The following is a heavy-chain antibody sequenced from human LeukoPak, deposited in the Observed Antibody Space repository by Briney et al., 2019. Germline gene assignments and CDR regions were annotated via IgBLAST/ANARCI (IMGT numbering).Heavy chain of an antibody. V-gene: IGHV3-33*01. CDR1: GFTFSSFG. CDR2: IWYDASDR. J-gene: IGHJ5*02. CDR3: VRGVGVSRFNYFDP. D-gene: IGHD5-24*01. Sequence: GGSLSLSCAASGFTFSSFGMHWVRQAPGKGLEWVAVIWYDASDRYYADSVKGRFTISRDNSKNTLFLQMNSLRDDDTAVYYCVRGVGVSRFNYFDPWGQGTLVVVSS.